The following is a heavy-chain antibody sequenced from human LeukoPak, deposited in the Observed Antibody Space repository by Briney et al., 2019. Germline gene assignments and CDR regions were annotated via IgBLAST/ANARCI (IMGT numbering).Heavy chain of an antibody. CDR1: GGSFSGYY. J-gene: IGHJ4*02. CDR2: INHSGST. CDR3: ASRVFDY. Sequence: PSETLSLTCAVYGGSFSGYYWSWIRQPPGKGLEWIGEINHSGSTNYNPSLKSRVTISVDTSKNQFSLKLSSVTAADTAVYCCASRVFDYWGQGTLVTVSS. V-gene: IGHV4-34*01.